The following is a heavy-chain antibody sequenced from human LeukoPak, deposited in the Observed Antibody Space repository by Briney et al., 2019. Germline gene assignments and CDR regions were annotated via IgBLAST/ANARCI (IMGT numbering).Heavy chain of an antibody. J-gene: IGHJ5*02. CDR1: GFPFSTYD. CDR3: ARDADTSEFFSWLDL. D-gene: IGHD3-22*01. Sequence: GGSLRLSCAASGFPFSTYDMHWVRQAPDKGLQWVAVISSDGYRTDYPDSVRGRFTISRDNSKNTLYLQMTTLRAEDTAVYYCARDADTSEFFSWLDLWGQGTLVTVSS. CDR2: ISSDGYRT. V-gene: IGHV3-30*03.